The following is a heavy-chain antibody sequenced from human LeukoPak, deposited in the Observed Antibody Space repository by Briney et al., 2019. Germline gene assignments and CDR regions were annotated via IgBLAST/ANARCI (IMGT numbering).Heavy chain of an antibody. Sequence: ASVKVSCKASGYTFTSYGISWVRQAPGHGLEWMGWISAYNGNTNYAQKLQGRVTMTTDTSTSTAYMELRSLRSDDTAVYYCARENIYDYVWGSYRFFDIWGQGTMVTVSS. CDR3: ARENIYDYVWGSYRFFDI. CDR2: ISAYNGNT. V-gene: IGHV1-18*01. CDR1: GYTFTSYG. D-gene: IGHD3-16*02. J-gene: IGHJ3*02.